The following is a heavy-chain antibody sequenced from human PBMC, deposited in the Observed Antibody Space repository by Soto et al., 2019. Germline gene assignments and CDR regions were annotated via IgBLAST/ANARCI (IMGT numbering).Heavy chain of an antibody. CDR1: GGSISSGGYY. V-gene: IGHV4-31*03. J-gene: IGHJ4*01. CDR2: ISYSRST. Sequence: PSETLSLTCTVSGGSISSGGYYWSWIRQHPGTGMERIGHISYSRSTYYNTSLKSRVTISVDTSRNQFSLIVNSVTAADTAVYYCARGVLHWGQGTLVTAPQ. CDR3: ARGVLH.